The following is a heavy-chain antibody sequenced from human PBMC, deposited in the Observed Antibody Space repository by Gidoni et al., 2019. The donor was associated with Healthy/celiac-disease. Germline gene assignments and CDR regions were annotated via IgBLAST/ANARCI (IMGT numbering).Heavy chain of an antibody. CDR2: ISWNSGSI. CDR1: GFTFDDYA. V-gene: IGHV3-9*01. Sequence: EVQLVESGGGLVQPGRSLRLSCAASGFTFDDYAMHWVRQAPGKGLEWVSGISWNSGSIGYADSVKGRFTISRDNAKNSLYLQMNSLRAEDTALYYCAKDIGRGLLYYFDYWGQGTLVTVSS. D-gene: IGHD2-21*02. J-gene: IGHJ4*02. CDR3: AKDIGRGLLYYFDY.